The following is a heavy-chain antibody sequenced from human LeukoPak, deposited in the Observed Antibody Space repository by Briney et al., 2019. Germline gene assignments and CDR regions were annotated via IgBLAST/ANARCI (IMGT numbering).Heavy chain of an antibody. J-gene: IGHJ4*02. CDR1: GFTFSGYA. Sequence: PGGSLRLSCAASGFTFSGYAMTGVRQAPGKGLEWVSIIGGSGDSPYYADSVKGRFTISRDNSKNTLFLQMNSLRAEDTALYYCAKSNVDDFWSGYDYWGQGTLVTVSS. D-gene: IGHD3-3*01. CDR2: IGGSGDSP. V-gene: IGHV3-23*01. CDR3: AKSNVDDFWSGYDY.